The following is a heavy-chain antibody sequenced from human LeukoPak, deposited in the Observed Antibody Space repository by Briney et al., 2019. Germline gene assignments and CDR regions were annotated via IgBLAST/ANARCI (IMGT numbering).Heavy chain of an antibody. CDR1: GGSFSGYY. CDR2: INHSGST. D-gene: IGHD2-15*01. Sequence: PETLTLTCAVYGGSFSGYYWSWIRQPPGKGLEWIGEINHSGSTNYNPSLKSRVTISVDTSKNQFSLKLSSVTAADTAVYYCARGPDPYVVAATTFDYWGQGTLVTVSS. CDR3: ARGPDPYVVAATTFDY. V-gene: IGHV4-34*01. J-gene: IGHJ4*02.